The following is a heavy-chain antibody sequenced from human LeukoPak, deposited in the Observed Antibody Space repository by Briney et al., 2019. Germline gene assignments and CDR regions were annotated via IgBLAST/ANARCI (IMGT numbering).Heavy chain of an antibody. J-gene: IGHJ4*02. V-gene: IGHV3-48*01. CDR1: GFTFNNCG. CDR3: ARDLTVTTLDY. CDR2: ISSSSSTI. D-gene: IGHD4-17*01. Sequence: PGGSLRLSCAASGFTFNNCGMHWVRQAPGKGLEWVSYISSSSSTIYYADSVKGRFTISRDNAKNSLYLQMNSLRAEDTAVYYCARDLTVTTLDYWGQGTLVTVSS.